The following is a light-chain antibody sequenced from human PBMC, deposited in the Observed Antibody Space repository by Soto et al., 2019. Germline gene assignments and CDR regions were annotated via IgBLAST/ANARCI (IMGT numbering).Light chain of an antibody. V-gene: IGKV3-15*01. CDR1: QSVSTN. CDR2: GAS. Sequence: ETVMTQSPATLSVSPGERATLSCGASQSVSTNLAWYQQKPGQVPRLLIYGASTRASDIPARFNGSGSGTEFTLTISSLQSEDFAVYYCQQYNEWPLTFGGGTKVEIE. CDR3: QQYNEWPLT. J-gene: IGKJ4*01.